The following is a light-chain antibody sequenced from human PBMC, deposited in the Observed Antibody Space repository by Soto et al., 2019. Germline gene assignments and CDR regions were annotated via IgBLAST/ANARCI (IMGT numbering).Light chain of an antibody. Sequence: QSVLTRPASMSGSPGQSITISCTGSSSDIGNYKYVSWYQQHPGKAPKLIIYEVSNRPSGVSLRFSGSKSANTASLTLSGLQADDEAEYYCASFSNGTFVFGSGTKVTVL. J-gene: IGLJ1*01. CDR3: ASFSNGTFV. V-gene: IGLV2-14*01. CDR1: SSDIGNYKY. CDR2: EVS.